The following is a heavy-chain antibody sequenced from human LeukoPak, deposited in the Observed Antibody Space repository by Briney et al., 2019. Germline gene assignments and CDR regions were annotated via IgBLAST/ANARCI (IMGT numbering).Heavy chain of an antibody. CDR2: IYYSGST. V-gene: IGHV4-59*01. J-gene: IGHJ4*02. Sequence: SETLSLTCTVSGGSISSYYWSWIRQPPGKGLEWIGYIYYSGSTNYNPSLKSRVTISVDTSKNQFSLKLSSVTAADTAVYYCARYYYGSGIAPFFDNWGQGTLVTVSS. CDR3: ARYYYGSGIAPFFDN. CDR1: GGSISSYY. D-gene: IGHD3-10*01.